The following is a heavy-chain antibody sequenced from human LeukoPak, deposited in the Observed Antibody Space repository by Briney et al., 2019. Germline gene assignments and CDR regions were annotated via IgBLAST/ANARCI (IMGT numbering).Heavy chain of an antibody. D-gene: IGHD6-25*01. CDR1: GGTFGNHV. V-gene: IGHV1-69*13. CDR2: IIPMFGES. J-gene: IGHJ3*01. CDR3: ARPMGRGAAYGV. Sequence: ASVKVSCTASGGTFGNHVISWMRQAPGQGLEWMGEIIPMFGESNYAQKFQGRVTITADESTNTAYMELSSLTSEDSAVYFCARPMGRGAAYGVWGQGTAVTVSS.